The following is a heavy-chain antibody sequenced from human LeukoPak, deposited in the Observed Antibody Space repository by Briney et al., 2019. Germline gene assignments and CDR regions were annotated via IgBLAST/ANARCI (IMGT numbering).Heavy chain of an antibody. CDR1: GFTFSSYA. J-gene: IGHJ4*02. CDR3: ARWGYSGSYFDY. CDR2: ISSNGGST. V-gene: IGHV3-64*01. Sequence: GGSLRLSCAASGFTFSSYAMHWVRQAPGKGLEYVSVISSNGGSTYYANSVKGRFTISRDNSKNTLYLQMGSLRAEDMAVYYCARWGYSGSYFDYWGQGTLVTVSS. D-gene: IGHD1-26*01.